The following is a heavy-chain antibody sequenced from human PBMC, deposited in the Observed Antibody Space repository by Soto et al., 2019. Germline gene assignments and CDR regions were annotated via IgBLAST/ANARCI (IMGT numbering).Heavy chain of an antibody. CDR2: VYYGGST. V-gene: IGHV4-39*01. Sequence: SETLSLTCTVSGGSVSSSSYYWGWIRQPPGKGLEWIGSVYYGGSTFYNPSLKSRVTISVDMSKNQFSLKLSSVTAADTAVYYCARHADSMLRGGSFDYWGQGTLVTVSS. CDR1: GGSVSSSSYY. CDR3: ARHADSMLRGGSFDY. J-gene: IGHJ4*02. D-gene: IGHD3-10*01.